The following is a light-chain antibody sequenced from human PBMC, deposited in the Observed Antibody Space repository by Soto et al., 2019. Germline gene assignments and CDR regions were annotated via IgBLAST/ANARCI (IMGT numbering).Light chain of an antibody. V-gene: IGKV1-17*01. CDR3: LQHNSYPLT. CDR1: QDIRKY. CDR2: GSS. Sequence: DIQMSQSPSSLSASVGDRVTITCHATQDIRKYLNWYQQKPGKAPKRLIYGSSTLQSGVPSRFSGSGSGTEFTLTISSLQPEDFATYYCLQHNSYPLTFGGGTKVDIK. J-gene: IGKJ4*01.